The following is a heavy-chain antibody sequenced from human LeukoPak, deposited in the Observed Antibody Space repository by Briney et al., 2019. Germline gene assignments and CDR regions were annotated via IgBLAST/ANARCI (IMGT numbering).Heavy chain of an antibody. V-gene: IGHV4-59*01. CDR1: GGSISSYY. CDR2: IYYSGST. J-gene: IGHJ4*02. Sequence: SETLSLTCTVSGGSISSYYWSWVRQPPGKGLEWSGYIYYSGSTNYNPSLKSRVTISVDTSKNQFPLKLSSVTAADTAVYYCARVGFREPAFDYWGQGTLVTVSS. CDR3: ARVGFREPAFDY. D-gene: IGHD3-10*01.